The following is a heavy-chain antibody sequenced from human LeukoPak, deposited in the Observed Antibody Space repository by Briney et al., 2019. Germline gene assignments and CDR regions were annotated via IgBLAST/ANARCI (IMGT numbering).Heavy chain of an antibody. Sequence: ASVKVSCKASGYTFTNYGISWVRQAPGQGLEWMGWISAYNGNTYYTQNLQGRVTMTTDTPTSTAYMELRSLRSDDTAVYYCARDRYYFDSSDYCFFDYWGQGTLVTVSS. CDR3: ARDRYYFDSSDYCFFDY. D-gene: IGHD3-22*01. CDR1: GYTFTNYG. CDR2: ISAYNGNT. V-gene: IGHV1-18*01. J-gene: IGHJ4*02.